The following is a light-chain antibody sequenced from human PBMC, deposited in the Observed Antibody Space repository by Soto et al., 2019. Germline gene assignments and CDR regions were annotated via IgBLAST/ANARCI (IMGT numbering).Light chain of an antibody. CDR2: DAS. CDR3: QQSFSSPFP. CDR1: QSISSW. J-gene: IGKJ3*01. Sequence: DIQMTQSPSTLSASVGDRVTITCRARQSISSWLAWYQQKPGKAPKLLIYDASSLESGVPSRFSGSGSGTEFTLTISSLQPGDFATYYCQQSFSSPFPFGPGTTVDL. V-gene: IGKV1-5*01.